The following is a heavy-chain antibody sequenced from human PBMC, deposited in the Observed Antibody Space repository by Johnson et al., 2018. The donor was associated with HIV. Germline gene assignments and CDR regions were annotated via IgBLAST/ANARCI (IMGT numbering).Heavy chain of an antibody. J-gene: IGHJ3*02. V-gene: IGHV3-7*01. D-gene: IGHD3-10*01. CDR3: EIGRGEFPRHAFDI. CDR1: ESTFSSYW. CDR2: IRQDGSEK. Sequence: VQLVESGGGLVKPGGSLRLSCEASESTFSSYWMNWLRQDPGKGLEWVANIRQDGSEKYYVGAVKGRFTVSRENARKSLYLHMNSLRADDKDVYYCEIGRGEFPRHAFDIWIHGTMVTVSS.